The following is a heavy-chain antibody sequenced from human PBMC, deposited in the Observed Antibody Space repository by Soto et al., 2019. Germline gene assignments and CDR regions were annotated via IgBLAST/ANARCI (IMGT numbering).Heavy chain of an antibody. Sequence: GGSLRLSCAASGFTFSSYAMHWVRQAPGKGLEWVAVISYDGSNKYYADAVKGRFTISRDNSRNTRYLQMNSLRAEDTAVYYCPNAAFVDYYASSGLFDYWRQGTLVTVSS. J-gene: IGHJ4*02. CDR2: ISYDGSNK. D-gene: IGHD3-22*01. V-gene: IGHV3-30*14. CDR3: PNAAFVDYYASSGLFDY. CDR1: GFTFSSYA.